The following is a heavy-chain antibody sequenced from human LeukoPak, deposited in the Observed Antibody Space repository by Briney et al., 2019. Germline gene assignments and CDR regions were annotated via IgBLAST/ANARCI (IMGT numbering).Heavy chain of an antibody. D-gene: IGHD6-13*01. CDR1: GGSFSAYY. CDR3: ARGRGARSSRWYNWFDP. J-gene: IGHJ5*02. V-gene: IGHV4-34*01. CDR2: INHSGST. Sequence: SETLSLTCAVYGGSFSAYYWSWIRQPPGKGLEWIGEINHSGSTNYNPSLKSRVTISIDTSKNQFSLEMSSVTAADTAEYYCARGRGARSSRWYNWFDPWGQGTLVTVSS.